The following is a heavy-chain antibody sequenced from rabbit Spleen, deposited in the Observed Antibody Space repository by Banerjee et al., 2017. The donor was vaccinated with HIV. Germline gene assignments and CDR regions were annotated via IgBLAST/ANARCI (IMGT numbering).Heavy chain of an antibody. CDR3: ARDTSSSFSSYGMDL. D-gene: IGHD1-1*01. Sequence: QQLVESGGGLVKPGASLTLTCTASGFSFSSSYHMCWVRQAPGKGLEWIACIELGGSGFTYFASWAKGRFTISKTSSTTVTLHMTSLTAADTATYFCARDTSSSFSSYGMDLWGQGTLVTVS. J-gene: IGHJ6*01. V-gene: IGHV1S40*01. CDR2: IELGGSGFT. CDR1: GFSFSSSYH.